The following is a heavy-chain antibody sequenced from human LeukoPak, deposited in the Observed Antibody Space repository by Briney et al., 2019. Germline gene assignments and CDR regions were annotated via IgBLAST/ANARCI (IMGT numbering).Heavy chain of an antibody. J-gene: IGHJ5*02. CDR3: ARTLVIPNWFDP. CDR1: GGTFSSYA. V-gene: IGHV1-69*13. CDR2: IIPIFGTA. D-gene: IGHD3-9*01. Sequence: GASVKVSCKAYGGTFSSYAISWVRQAPGQGLEWMGGIIPIFGTANYAQKFQGRVTITADESTSTAYMELSSLRSEDTAVYYCARTLVIPNWFDPWGQGTLVTVSS.